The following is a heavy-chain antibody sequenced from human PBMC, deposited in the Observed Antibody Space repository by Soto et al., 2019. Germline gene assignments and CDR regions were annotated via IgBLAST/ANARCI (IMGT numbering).Heavy chain of an antibody. D-gene: IGHD4-17*01. CDR1: GGSISSYY. CDR3: ARVDYGDYFWGGWFDP. CDR2: IYYSGST. V-gene: IGHV4-59*01. Sequence: PSETLSLTCTVSGGSISSYYWSWIRQPPGKGLEWIGYIYYSGSTNYNPSLKSRVTISVDTSKNQFSLKLSSVTAADTAVYYCARVDYGDYFWGGWFDPWGQGTLVTVSS. J-gene: IGHJ5*02.